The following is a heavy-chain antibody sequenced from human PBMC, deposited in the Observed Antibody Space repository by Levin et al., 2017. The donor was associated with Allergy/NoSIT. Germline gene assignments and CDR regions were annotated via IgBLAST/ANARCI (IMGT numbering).Heavy chain of an antibody. CDR1: GFTFSHYS. D-gene: IGHD6-13*01. V-gene: IGHV3-48*02. J-gene: IGHJ4*02. Sequence: GGSLRLSCAASGFTFSHYSMNWVRQAPGKGLEWVSYIRSSTSTIYYADSVKGRFTISTDNAKNSLYLQMNSLRDEDTAVYYCARDYGYSFDYWGQGTLVTVSS. CDR3: ARDYGYSFDY. CDR2: IRSSTSTI.